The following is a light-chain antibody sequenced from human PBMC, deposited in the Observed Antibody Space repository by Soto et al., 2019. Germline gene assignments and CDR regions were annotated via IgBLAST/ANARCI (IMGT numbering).Light chain of an antibody. CDR2: EVS. CDR1: SSDVGSHNL. J-gene: IGLJ7*01. Sequence: QSALTQPASVSGSPGQSITISCTGTSSDVGSHNLVSWYQQHPGQAPKLMIYEVSKRPLGVSARFSASKSGNTASLTISGLQAEDWADYYCCSYGGSRAVFGGGTQLTVL. CDR3: CSYGGSRAV. V-gene: IGLV2-23*02.